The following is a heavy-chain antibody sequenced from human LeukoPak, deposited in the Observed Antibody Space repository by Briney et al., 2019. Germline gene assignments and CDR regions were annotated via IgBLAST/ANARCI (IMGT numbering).Heavy chain of an antibody. V-gene: IGHV1-8*01. CDR2: MNPNSGNT. Sequence: ASVKVSCEASGYTFTSYDINWVRQATGQGLEWMGWMNPNSGNTGYAQKFQGRVTMTRNTSISTAYMELSSLRSEDTAVYYCARANALYYDFWSGRQMDVWGQGTTVTVSS. J-gene: IGHJ6*02. CDR1: GYTFTSYD. CDR3: ARANALYYDFWSGRQMDV. D-gene: IGHD3-3*01.